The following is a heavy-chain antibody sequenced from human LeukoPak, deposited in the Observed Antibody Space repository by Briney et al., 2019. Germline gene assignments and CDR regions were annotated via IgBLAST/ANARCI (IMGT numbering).Heavy chain of an antibody. CDR1: GYTFTSYG. J-gene: IGHJ4*02. V-gene: IGHV1-18*01. Sequence: GASVKVSCKASGYTFTSYGISWVRQAPGQGLEWMGWISAYNGNTNYAQKLQGRVTMTTDTSTSTAYMELRSLRSDDTAVYYCARDISLSDPYSGVDYWGQGTLVTVSS. CDR3: ARDISLSDPYSGVDY. D-gene: IGHD6-25*01. CDR2: ISAYNGNT.